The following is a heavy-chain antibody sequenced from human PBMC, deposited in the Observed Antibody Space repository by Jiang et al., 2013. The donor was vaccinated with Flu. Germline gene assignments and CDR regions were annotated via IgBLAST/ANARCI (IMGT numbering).Heavy chain of an antibody. D-gene: IGHD4-11*01. J-gene: IGHJ4*02. V-gene: IGHV1-18*01. CDR1: GYTFTSYG. CDR2: ISAYNGNT. Sequence: SVKVSCKASGYTFTSYGISWVRQAPGQGLEWMGWISAYNGNTNYAQKLQGRVTMTTDTSTSTAYMELRSLRSDDTAVYYCARERDDYSNYGPRDYWGQGTLVTVSS. CDR3: ARERDDYSNYGPRDY.